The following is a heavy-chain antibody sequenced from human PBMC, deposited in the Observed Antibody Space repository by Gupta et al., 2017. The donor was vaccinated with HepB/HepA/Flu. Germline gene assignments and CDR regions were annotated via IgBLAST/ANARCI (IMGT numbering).Heavy chain of an antibody. CDR3: ASYYDFWSGYLGY. V-gene: IGHV3-21*01. CDR2: ISSSSSYI. Sequence: EVQLVESGGGLVEPGGSLRLSCAASGFTFSSYSMNWVRQAPGKGLEWVSSISSSSSYIYYADSVKGRFTISRDNAKNSLYLQMNSLRAEDTAVYYCASYYDFWSGYLGYWGQGTLVTVSS. D-gene: IGHD3-3*01. CDR1: GFTFSSYS. J-gene: IGHJ4*02.